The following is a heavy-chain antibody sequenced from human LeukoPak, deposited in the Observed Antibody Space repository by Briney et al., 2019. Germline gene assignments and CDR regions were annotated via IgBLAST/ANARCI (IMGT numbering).Heavy chain of an antibody. CDR1: GFTFSSYS. CDR2: ISSSSSTI. V-gene: IGHV3-48*04. D-gene: IGHD6-6*01. CDR3: ATGIAARPVDY. J-gene: IGHJ4*02. Sequence: SGGSLRLSCAASGFTFSSYSMNWVRQAPGKGLEWVSYISSSSSTIYYADSVKGRFTISRDNAKNSLYLQMNSLRAEDTAVYYCATGIAARPVDYWGQGTLVTVSS.